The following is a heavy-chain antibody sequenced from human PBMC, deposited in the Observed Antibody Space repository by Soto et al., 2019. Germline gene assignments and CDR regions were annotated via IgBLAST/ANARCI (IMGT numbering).Heavy chain of an antibody. D-gene: IGHD5-12*01. V-gene: IGHV3-7*01. CDR3: ARSIGGPDIVATIDYYYYMDV. CDR2: IKQDGSEK. CDR1: GFTFSSYW. Sequence: GGSLRLSCAASGFTFSSYWMSWVRQAPGKGLEWVANIKQDGSEKYYVDSVKGRFTISRDNAKNSLYLQMNSLRAEDTAVYYCARSIGGPDIVATIDYYYYMDVWGKGTTVTVSS. J-gene: IGHJ6*03.